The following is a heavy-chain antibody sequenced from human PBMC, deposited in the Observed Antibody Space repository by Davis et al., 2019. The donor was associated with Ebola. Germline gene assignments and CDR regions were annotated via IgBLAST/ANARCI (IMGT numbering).Heavy chain of an antibody. D-gene: IGHD3-22*01. CDR3: ARVRWTSGYYFDY. J-gene: IGHJ4*02. Sequence: GESLKISCAASGFTFSSYAMSWVRQAPGKGLEWVSAISDSGGSTYYADSVKSRFTISRDNSKNTLYLQMNSLRAEDTAVYYCARVRWTSGYYFDYWGQGTLVTVSS. CDR2: ISDSGGST. V-gene: IGHV3-23*01. CDR1: GFTFSSYA.